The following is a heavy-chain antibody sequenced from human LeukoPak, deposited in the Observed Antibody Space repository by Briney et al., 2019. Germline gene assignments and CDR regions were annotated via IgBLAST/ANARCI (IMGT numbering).Heavy chain of an antibody. D-gene: IGHD3-16*01. Sequence: SKTLSLTCTVSGGSISSYYWSWIRQPPGKGLEWIGYIYYSGSTNYNPSLKSRVTISVDTSKNQFSLKLSSVTAADTAVYYCARGYEPEAVDAFDIWGQGTMVTVSS. J-gene: IGHJ3*02. CDR2: IYYSGST. CDR1: GGSISSYY. V-gene: IGHV4-59*01. CDR3: ARGYEPEAVDAFDI.